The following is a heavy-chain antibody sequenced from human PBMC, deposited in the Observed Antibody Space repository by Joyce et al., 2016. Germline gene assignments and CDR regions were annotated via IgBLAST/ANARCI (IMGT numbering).Heavy chain of an antibody. V-gene: IGHV3-30*03. J-gene: IGHJ4*02. CDR2: ISYDGTYK. CDR3: SRDRRHYDSSGYVFDY. Sequence: QVQLVQSGGGVVQPGRSLRLSCVASGLTFTSHAMHWICQTPVKGLVWLATISYDGTYKYYADSVKGRFTISRDTSKNTLILQMSSLRPEDTALYYCSRDRRHYDSSGYVFDYWGQGALVTVSS. D-gene: IGHD3-22*01. CDR1: GLTFTSHA.